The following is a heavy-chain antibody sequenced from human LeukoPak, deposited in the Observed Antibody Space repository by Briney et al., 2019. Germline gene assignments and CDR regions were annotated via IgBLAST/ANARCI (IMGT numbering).Heavy chain of an antibody. CDR2: INPNSGGT. CDR1: GYRFTGYY. D-gene: IGHD5-12*01. V-gene: IGHV1-2*02. CDR3: ARGGYSGYDSEHRLFLGGKPKYGMDV. J-gene: IGHJ6*02. Sequence: GASVKVSCKASGYRFTGYYMHWEREAPGQGLELMGWINPNSGGTSFAQKFQGRVTMTRDTSISTAYMELSRPRSDDTAVYYCARGGYSGYDSEHRLFLGGKPKYGMDVWGQGTTVTVSS.